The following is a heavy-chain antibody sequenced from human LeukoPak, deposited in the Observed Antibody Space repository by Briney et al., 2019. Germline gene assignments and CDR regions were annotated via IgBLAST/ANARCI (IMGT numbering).Heavy chain of an antibody. Sequence: GASVKVSCKASGYTFTSYAMNWVRQAPGQGLEWMGWINPNSGGTNYAQKFQGRVTMTRDTSISTAYMELSRLRSDDTAVYYCARGSLVEMATSWFDPWGQGTLVTVSS. J-gene: IGHJ5*02. CDR1: GYTFTSYA. D-gene: IGHD5-24*01. CDR2: INPNSGGT. CDR3: ARGSLVEMATSWFDP. V-gene: IGHV1-2*02.